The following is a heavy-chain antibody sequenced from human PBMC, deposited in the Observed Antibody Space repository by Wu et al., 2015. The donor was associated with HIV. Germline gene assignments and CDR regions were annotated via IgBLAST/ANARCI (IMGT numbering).Heavy chain of an antibody. J-gene: IGHJ3*02. D-gene: IGHD3-9*01. CDR3: ARDHGKSDILTGWGAFDI. V-gene: IGHV1-18*01. Sequence: QVQLVQSGAEVKKPGASVKVSCKASGYTFTSYGISWVRQAPGQGLEWMGWISAYNGNTNYAQKLQGRVTMTTDTSTSTAYMEPRSLRSDDTAVYYCARDHGKSDILTGWGAFDIWGQGTMVTVSS. CDR1: GYTFTSYG. CDR2: ISAYNGNT.